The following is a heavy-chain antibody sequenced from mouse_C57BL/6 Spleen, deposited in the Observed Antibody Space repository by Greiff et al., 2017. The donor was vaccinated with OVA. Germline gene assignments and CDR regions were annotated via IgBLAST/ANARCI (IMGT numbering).Heavy chain of an antibody. J-gene: IGHJ2*01. Sequence: EVQLQQSGPELVKPGASVKISCKASGYTFTDYYMNWVKQSPGKSLEWIGDINPNNGGTSYNQKFKGKATLTVDKSSSTAYMELRSLTSEDSAVYYCASHYYGSDYWGQGTTLTVSS. D-gene: IGHD1-2*01. CDR3: ASHYYGSDY. CDR2: INPNNGGT. V-gene: IGHV1-26*01. CDR1: GYTFTDYY.